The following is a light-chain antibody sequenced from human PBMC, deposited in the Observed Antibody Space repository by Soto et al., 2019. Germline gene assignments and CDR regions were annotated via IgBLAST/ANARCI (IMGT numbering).Light chain of an antibody. CDR2: GAS. Sequence: EIVMTQSPATLSVSPGERATLSCRASQSVRSNLAWYQQKPGQAPRLVIYGASTRATGIPARFSGSGSGTEFTLTISSLQSEDFAIYSCQQYNNWPITFGQGTRLEIK. V-gene: IGKV3-15*01. J-gene: IGKJ5*01. CDR1: QSVRSN. CDR3: QQYNNWPIT.